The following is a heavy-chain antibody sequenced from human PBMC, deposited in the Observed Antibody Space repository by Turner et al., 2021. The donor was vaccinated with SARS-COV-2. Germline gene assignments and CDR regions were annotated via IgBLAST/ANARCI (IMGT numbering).Heavy chain of an antibody. CDR2: IYSGGST. J-gene: IGHJ6*02. V-gene: IGHV3-53*04. CDR3: AKDEVAGLLYYFYAMDV. Sequence: EVQLVESGGGLVQPGGSLRLPCAASGFTFSSYEMNWVRQAPGKGLEWVSVIYSGGSTFYADSVKGRFTISRHNSKNTLYLQMNSLRAEDTAVYYCAKDEVAGLLYYFYAMDVWGQGTTVTVSS. D-gene: IGHD6-19*01. CDR1: GFTFSSYE.